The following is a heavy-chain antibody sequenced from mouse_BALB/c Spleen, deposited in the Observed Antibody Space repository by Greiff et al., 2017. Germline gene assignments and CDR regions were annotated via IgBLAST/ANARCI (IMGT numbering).Heavy chain of an antibody. Sequence: EVKLVESGPGLVKPSQSLSLTCSVTGYSITSGYYWNWIRQFPGNKLEWMGYISYDGSNNYNPSLKNRISITRDTSKNQFFLKLNSVTTEDTATYYCARGPFDGYSFDVWGAGTTVTVSS. V-gene: IGHV3-6*02. CDR1: GYSITSGYY. CDR2: ISYDGSN. CDR3: ARGPFDGYSFDV. J-gene: IGHJ1*01. D-gene: IGHD2-3*01.